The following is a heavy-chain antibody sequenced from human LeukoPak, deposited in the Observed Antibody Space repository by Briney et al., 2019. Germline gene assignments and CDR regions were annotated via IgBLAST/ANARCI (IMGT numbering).Heavy chain of an antibody. J-gene: IGHJ6*04. D-gene: IGHD4-17*01. CDR2: INPNSGGT. Sequence: ASVKVSCKASGYTFTGYYMHWVRQAPGQGLEWMGWINPNSGGTNYAQKFQGRVTMTRDTSISTDYMELSRVRSDDTAVYYCARYGDYFFAGMDVWGKGTTVTISS. CDR3: ARYGDYFFAGMDV. V-gene: IGHV1-2*02. CDR1: GYTFTGYY.